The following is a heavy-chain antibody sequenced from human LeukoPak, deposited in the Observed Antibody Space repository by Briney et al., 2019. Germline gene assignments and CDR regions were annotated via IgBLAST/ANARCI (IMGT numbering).Heavy chain of an antibody. CDR2: IHHSGST. D-gene: IGHD3-16*01. J-gene: IGHJ4*02. CDR1: GGSFSGYY. V-gene: IGHV4-34*01. CDR3: ARDPGLGTFDY. Sequence: SETLSLTCAVYGGSFSGYYWSWIRQPPGKGLEWIGEIHHSGSTNYNPSLKSRVTISVDTSKNQFSLKLSSVTAADTAVYYCARDPGLGTFDYWGQGTLVTVSS.